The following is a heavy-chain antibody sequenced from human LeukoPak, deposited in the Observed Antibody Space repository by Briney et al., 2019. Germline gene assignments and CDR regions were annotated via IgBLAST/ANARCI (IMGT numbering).Heavy chain of an antibody. J-gene: IGHJ3*02. D-gene: IGHD2-2*01. CDR3: ARRYCSSTSCYLGAFDI. CDR1: GGIFSSYA. Sequence: SSVKVSCKASGGIFSSYAISWVRQAPGQGLEWMGGIIPIFGTANYAQKFQGRVTITADKSTSTAYMELSSLISEDTAVYYCARRYCSSTSCYLGAFDIWGQGTMVTVSS. CDR2: IIPIFGTA. V-gene: IGHV1-69*06.